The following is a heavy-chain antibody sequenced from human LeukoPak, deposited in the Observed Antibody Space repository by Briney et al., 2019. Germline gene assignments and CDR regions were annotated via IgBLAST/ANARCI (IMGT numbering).Heavy chain of an antibody. Sequence: ASVKVSCKASGYTFTGYYMHWVRQAPGQGLEWMGWINPNSGGTNYAQKFQGRVTMTRDTSISTAYMELSRLRSDDTAVYYSARDPYDFWSGYPHNWFDPWGQGTLVTVSS. J-gene: IGHJ5*02. CDR1: GYTFTGYY. V-gene: IGHV1-2*02. CDR2: INPNSGGT. D-gene: IGHD3-3*01. CDR3: ARDPYDFWSGYPHNWFDP.